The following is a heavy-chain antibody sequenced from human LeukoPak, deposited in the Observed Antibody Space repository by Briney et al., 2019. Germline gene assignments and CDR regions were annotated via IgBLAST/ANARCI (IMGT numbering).Heavy chain of an antibody. Sequence: GGSLRLSCAASGFTFSSYNMNWVRQAPGKGLEWVSYISSSSSYIYYADSMRGRFTISRDNAKNSLYLQMNSLRAQDTAVYYCARFWSGYYRWCDPWGQGTLVTVSS. V-gene: IGHV3-21*01. CDR2: ISSSSSYI. D-gene: IGHD3-3*01. CDR1: GFTFSSYN. CDR3: ARFWSGYYRWCDP. J-gene: IGHJ5*02.